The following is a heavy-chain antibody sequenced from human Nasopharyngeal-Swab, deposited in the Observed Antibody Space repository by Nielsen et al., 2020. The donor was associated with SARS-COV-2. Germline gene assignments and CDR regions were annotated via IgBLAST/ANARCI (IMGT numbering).Heavy chain of an antibody. CDR3: ARDRVVPAASLGYYGMDV. Sequence: SETLSLTCTVSGGSISSSSYYWGWIRQPPGKGLEWIGSIYYSGSTYYNPSLKSRVTISVDTSKNQFSLKLSSVTAADTAVYYCARDRVVPAASLGYYGMDVWGQGTTVTVSS. V-gene: IGHV4-39*07. CDR2: IYYSGST. D-gene: IGHD2-2*01. CDR1: GGSISSSSYY. J-gene: IGHJ6*02.